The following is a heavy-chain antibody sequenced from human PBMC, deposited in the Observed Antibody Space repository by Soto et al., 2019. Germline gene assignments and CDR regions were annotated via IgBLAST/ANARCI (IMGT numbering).Heavy chain of an antibody. V-gene: IGHV1-24*01. CDR1: EYSLTELS. CDR3: AKPILPPGPHNWSPFDY. CDR2: FDPENGKT. D-gene: IGHD1-20*01. J-gene: IGHJ4*02. Sequence: QVQLVQSGAEVKKPGASVKVSCKVSEYSLTELSMHWVRQAPGKGLEWMGGFDPENGKTIYAPKFQGRVTMTEDTSKDPAYMEVSSLTSEVTALYYCAKPILPPGPHNWSPFDYWGQGTLVTVSS.